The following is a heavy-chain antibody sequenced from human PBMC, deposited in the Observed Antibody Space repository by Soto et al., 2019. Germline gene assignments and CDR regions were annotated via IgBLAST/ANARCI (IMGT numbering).Heavy chain of an antibody. CDR1: GYTFTSYA. D-gene: IGHD4-17*01. J-gene: IGHJ5*02. V-gene: IGHV1-3*01. CDR2: INAGNGNT. CDR3: ARVASPWEYGPWWFDP. Sequence: AASVKVSCKASGYTFTSYAMHWVRQAPGQRLEWMGWINAGNGNTKYSQKFQGRVTITRDTSASTAYMELSSLRSEDTAVYYCARVASPWEYGPWWFDPSGPGTMGTVSS.